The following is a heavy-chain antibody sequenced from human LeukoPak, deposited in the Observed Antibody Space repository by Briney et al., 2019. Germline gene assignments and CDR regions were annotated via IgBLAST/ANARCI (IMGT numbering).Heavy chain of an antibody. J-gene: IGHJ4*02. CDR2: ISHTEGT. CDR1: GVSINDYY. CDR3: ARIRCGHSGSVCYNH. Sequence: SETLSLACGVFGVSINDYYWSWIRQSPGKGLEWIGEISHTEGTRYNPSLESRVTMSVGTSENQLSLKLIFVTAADTAVYYCARIRCGHSGSVCYNHWGLGTLVTVSS. D-gene: IGHD2-21*01. V-gene: IGHV4-34*01.